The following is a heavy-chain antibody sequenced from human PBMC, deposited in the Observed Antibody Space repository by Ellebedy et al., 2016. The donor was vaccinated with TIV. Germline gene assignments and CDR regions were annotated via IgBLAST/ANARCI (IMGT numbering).Heavy chain of an antibody. J-gene: IGHJ4*02. CDR3: AIGQSYCSGSSCYSMPRDD. D-gene: IGHD2-15*01. V-gene: IGHV3-30*04. Sequence: GESLKISCAASGFTFSSFSLHWVRQAPGKGLQWVAFLSSDGTINYYADSVKGRFTISRDNPKTTLYLQMSSLKLEDTAVYFCAIGQSYCSGSSCYSMPRDDWGQGTLVTVSS. CDR2: LSSDGTIN. CDR1: GFTFSSFS.